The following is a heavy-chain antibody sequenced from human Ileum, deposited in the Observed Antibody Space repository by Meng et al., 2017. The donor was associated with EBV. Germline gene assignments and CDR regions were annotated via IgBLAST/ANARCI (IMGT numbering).Heavy chain of an antibody. Sequence: QVHLKESGPGLVNPSETLSLTCSASGGSVSSNVYHWSWIRQPPGKGLEWIGCMYDSENAKYNPSLNSRVTISIDTTRNHFVLKLTSVTAADTAVYYCAYYFVGRGGPGSWGQGTLVTVSS. J-gene: IGHJ5*02. CDR2: MYDSENA. V-gene: IGHV4-61*03. CDR3: AYYFVGRGGPGS. CDR1: GGSVSSNVYH. D-gene: IGHD3-9*01.